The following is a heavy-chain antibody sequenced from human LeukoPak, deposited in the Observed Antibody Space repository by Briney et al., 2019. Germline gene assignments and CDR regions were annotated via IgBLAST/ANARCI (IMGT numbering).Heavy chain of an antibody. D-gene: IGHD4-23*01. CDR3: ARLAVIDNSNYYGMDG. Sequence: GGSLSLSFAASLLTVSRNYINGVRQAPGRGLEWVSDSYSGGSTYYADSVQGRVSISRDNSKNTLNLKMNSLIDKDSAVYYCARLAVIDNSNYYGMDGWGQGTTVTVSS. V-gene: IGHV3-66*04. CDR1: LLTVSRNY. J-gene: IGHJ6*02. CDR2: SYSGGST.